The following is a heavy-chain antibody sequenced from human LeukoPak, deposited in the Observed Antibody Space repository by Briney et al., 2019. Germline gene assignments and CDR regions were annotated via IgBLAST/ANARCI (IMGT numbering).Heavy chain of an antibody. CDR2: ISSSSSTI. J-gene: IGHJ4*02. CDR1: GFTFSTFA. Sequence: GGSLRLSCAASGFTFSTFAMIWVRQPPGKGLEWVSYISSSSSTIYYADSVKGRFTISRDNAKNSLYLQMNSLRAEDTAVYYCARDVNYGDYNYWGQGTLVTVSS. CDR3: ARDVNYGDYNY. D-gene: IGHD4-17*01. V-gene: IGHV3-48*01.